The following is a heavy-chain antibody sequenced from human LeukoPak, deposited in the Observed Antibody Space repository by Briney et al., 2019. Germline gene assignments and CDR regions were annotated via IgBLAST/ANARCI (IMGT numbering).Heavy chain of an antibody. V-gene: IGHV5-10-1*01. Sequence: GESLRISCKGSGYSFTSYWISWVRQMPGKGLEWMGRIDPSDSYTNYSPSFQGHVTISADKSISTAYLQWSSLKASDTAMYYCARRRYRSSTSSSTPADYCYYGMDVWGKGTTVTVSS. CDR3: ARRRYRSSTSSSTPADYCYYGMDV. D-gene: IGHD2-2*01. J-gene: IGHJ6*04. CDR1: GYSFTSYW. CDR2: IDPSDSYT.